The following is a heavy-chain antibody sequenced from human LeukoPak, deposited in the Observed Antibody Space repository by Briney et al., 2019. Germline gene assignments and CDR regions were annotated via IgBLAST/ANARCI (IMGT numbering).Heavy chain of an antibody. V-gene: IGHV3-30-3*01. CDR2: ISYDGSNK. D-gene: IGHD3-16*02. CDR3: ARAYDYVWGSYLALGY. CDR1: GFTFSSYA. J-gene: IGHJ4*02. Sequence: GGSLRLSCAASGFTFSSYAMHWVRQAPGKGLEWVAVISYDGSNKHYADSVKGRFTISRDNSKNTLYLQMNSLRAEDTAVYYCARAYDYVWGSYLALGYWGQGTLVTVSS.